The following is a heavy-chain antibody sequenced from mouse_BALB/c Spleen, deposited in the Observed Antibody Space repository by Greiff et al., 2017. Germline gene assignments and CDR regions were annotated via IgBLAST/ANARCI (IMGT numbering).Heavy chain of an antibody. CDR1: GYTFTSYV. CDR3: ARQLGGNAMDY. V-gene: IGHV1-14*01. D-gene: IGHD4-1*02. J-gene: IGHJ4*01. Sequence: VQLQQSGPELVKPGASVKMSCKASGYTFTSYVMHWVKQKPGQGLEWIGYINPYNDGTKYNEKFKDKATLTVDKSSSTAYMQLKSLTSEDSAVYYCARQLGGNAMDYWGQGTSVTVSS. CDR2: INPYNDGT.